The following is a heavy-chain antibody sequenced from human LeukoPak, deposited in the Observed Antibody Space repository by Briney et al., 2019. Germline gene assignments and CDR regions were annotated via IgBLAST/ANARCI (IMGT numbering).Heavy chain of an antibody. V-gene: IGHV1-8*01. Sequence: ASVKVSCKASGYTFTTYDINWVRQATGQGLEWMGWMNPNSGNTGYAQKFQGRVTMTRNTFISTAYTELRSLRSEDTAVYYCARGPNKSDGGNSGSAWFDPWGQGTLVTVSS. CDR3: ARGPNKSDGGNSGSAWFDP. CDR1: GYTFTTYD. D-gene: IGHD4-23*01. CDR2: MNPNSGNT. J-gene: IGHJ5*02.